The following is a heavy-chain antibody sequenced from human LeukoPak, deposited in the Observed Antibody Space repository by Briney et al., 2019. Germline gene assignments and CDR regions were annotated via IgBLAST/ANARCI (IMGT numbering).Heavy chain of an antibody. CDR2: IIPIFGTA. D-gene: IGHD1-1*01. CDR1: GGTFSSYA. V-gene: IGHV1-69*05. J-gene: IGHJ3*02. Sequence: ASVKVFCKASGGTFSSYAISWVRQAPGQGLEWMGGIIPIFGTANYAQKFQGRVTITTDESTSTAYMELSSLRSEDTAVYYCARTNWNDAFDIWGQGTMVTVSS. CDR3: ARTNWNDAFDI.